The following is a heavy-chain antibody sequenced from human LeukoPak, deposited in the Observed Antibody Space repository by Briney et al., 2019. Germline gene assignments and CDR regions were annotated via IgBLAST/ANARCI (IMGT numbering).Heavy chain of an antibody. CDR1: GGSISSGGYY. Sequence: SETLSLTCTVSGGSISSGGYYWSWIRQHPGKGLEWIGYIYYSGSTYYNPSLKSRVTISVDTSKNQFSLRLTSVTTADTAVYYCARHAGTGYSSGWYSLDAFDIWGQGTMVTVSS. CDR3: ARHAGTGYSSGWYSLDAFDI. D-gene: IGHD6-19*01. J-gene: IGHJ3*02. V-gene: IGHV4-31*03. CDR2: IYYSGST.